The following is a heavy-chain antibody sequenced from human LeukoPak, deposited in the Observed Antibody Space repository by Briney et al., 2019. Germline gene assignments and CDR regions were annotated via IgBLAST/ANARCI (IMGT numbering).Heavy chain of an antibody. V-gene: IGHV3-23*01. Sequence: PGGSLRLSCAASGFTFSSYAMSWVRQAPGKGLEWVSAISGSGGSTYYADSVKGRFTISRDNSKNTLYLQMNSLRAEDTAVYYCAKGIRWELFSIYFDYWGQGTWVTVSS. CDR1: GFTFSSYA. D-gene: IGHD1-26*01. J-gene: IGHJ4*02. CDR3: AKGIRWELFSIYFDY. CDR2: ISGSGGST.